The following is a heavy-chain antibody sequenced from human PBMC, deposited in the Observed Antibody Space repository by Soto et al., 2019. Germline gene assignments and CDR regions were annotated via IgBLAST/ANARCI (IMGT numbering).Heavy chain of an antibody. D-gene: IGHD6-19*01. Sequence: PGGSLRLSCAASGFSVSNAYMNWVRQAPGKGLEWVGRVKSKTAGGTTDYAAPVKGRFTISRDDSKNTVFLQVNSLKTEDTAIYYCYTVSSVVLALAGNYWGQGTLVTVSS. V-gene: IGHV3-15*07. J-gene: IGHJ4*02. CDR3: YTVSSVVLALAGNY. CDR1: GFSVSNAY. CDR2: VKSKTAGGTT.